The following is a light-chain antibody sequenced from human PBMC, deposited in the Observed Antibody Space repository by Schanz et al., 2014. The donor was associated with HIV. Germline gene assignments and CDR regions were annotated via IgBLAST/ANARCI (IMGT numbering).Light chain of an antibody. CDR3: CSYTTTSTYV. CDR2: RNN. Sequence: QSVLTQPPSASGTPGQRVTISCSGSSSNIGNNYVYWYQQVPGTAPKVLIYRNNQRPSGVTDRFSGSKSGTSASLAISGLQSEDEADYYCCSYTTTSTYVFGAGTKLTVL. J-gene: IGLJ1*01. CDR1: SSNIGNNY. V-gene: IGLV1-47*01.